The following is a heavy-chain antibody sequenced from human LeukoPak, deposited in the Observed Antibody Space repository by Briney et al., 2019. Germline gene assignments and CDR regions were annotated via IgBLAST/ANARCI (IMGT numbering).Heavy chain of an antibody. CDR1: GGSISSRSYY. V-gene: IGHV4-39*01. CDR3: TRLLHDSRGYYYFDY. Sequence: SETLSLTCTVSGGSISSRSYYWGWIRQPPGKGLEWIGSIYFSGSTYHNPSLKSRVTMSVDTSKNQFSLRLNSVTAADTAVYFCTRLLHDSRGYYYFDYWGQGTLATVSS. J-gene: IGHJ4*02. CDR2: IYFSGST. D-gene: IGHD3-22*01.